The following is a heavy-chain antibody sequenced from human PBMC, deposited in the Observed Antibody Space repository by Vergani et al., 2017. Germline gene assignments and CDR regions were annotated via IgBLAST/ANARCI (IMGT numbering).Heavy chain of an antibody. D-gene: IGHD6-19*01. CDR3: ARDVIAVAGLFDY. J-gene: IGHJ4*02. CDR2: ISSSSSYI. Sequence: EVQLVESGGGLVKPGGSLRLSCAASGFTFSTYSINWVRQAPGKGLEWVSSISSSSSYIYYADSVKCRFTISRDNAKNSLYLQMNSLRAEDTAVYYCARDVIAVAGLFDYWGQGTLVTVSS. CDR1: GFTFSTYS. V-gene: IGHV3-21*01.